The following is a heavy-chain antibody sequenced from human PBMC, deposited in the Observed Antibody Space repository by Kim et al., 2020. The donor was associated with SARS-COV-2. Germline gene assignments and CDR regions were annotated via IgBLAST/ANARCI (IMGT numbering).Heavy chain of an antibody. J-gene: IGHJ3*02. CDR2: FDPEDCET. CDR1: GYTLTELS. V-gene: IGHV1-24*01. Sequence: ASVKVSCKVSGYTLTELSMHWVRQAPGKGLEWMGGFDPEDCETIYAQKFQGRVTMTEDTSTDTAYMELSSLRSEDTAVYYCATFWSGYLDDAFDIWGQGTMVTVSS. CDR3: ATFWSGYLDDAFDI. D-gene: IGHD3-3*01.